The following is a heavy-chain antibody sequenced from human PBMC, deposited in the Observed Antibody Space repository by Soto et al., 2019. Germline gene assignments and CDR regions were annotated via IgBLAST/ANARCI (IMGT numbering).Heavy chain of an antibody. D-gene: IGHD3-10*01. CDR2: IIPIFRTT. Sequence: QVQLVQSGAEVKKPGSSVKVSCKASGGTFSSYAVSWVRQAPGQGLEWMGGIIPIFRTTHYAQQFQGRVTITADGSMTTAYMELSSLRYEDTAVYYCAREVRGNFYPDYWGQGTLVTVSS. CDR3: AREVRGNFYPDY. J-gene: IGHJ4*02. CDR1: GGTFSSYA. V-gene: IGHV1-69*12.